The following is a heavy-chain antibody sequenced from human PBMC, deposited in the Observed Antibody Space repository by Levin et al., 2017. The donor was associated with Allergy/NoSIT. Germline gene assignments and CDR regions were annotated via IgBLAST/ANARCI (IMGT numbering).Heavy chain of an antibody. V-gene: IGHV4-34*01. CDR1: GGSFSGYY. Sequence: SETLSLTCAVYGGSFSGYYWSWIRQPPGKGLEWIGEINHSGSTNYNPSLKSRVTISVDTSKNQFSLKLSSVTAADTAVYYCARAPPYGSGSYYFRDNWFDPWGQGTLVTVSS. CDR3: ARAPPYGSGSYYFRDNWFDP. D-gene: IGHD3-10*01. CDR2: INHSGST. J-gene: IGHJ5*02.